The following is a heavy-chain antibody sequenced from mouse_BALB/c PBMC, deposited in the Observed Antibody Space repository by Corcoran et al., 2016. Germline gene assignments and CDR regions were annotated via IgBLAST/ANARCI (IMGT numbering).Heavy chain of an antibody. CDR2: CYPRSGSI. V-gene: IGHV1-62-2*01. D-gene: IGHD2-2*01. CDR3: ERQVYGYDDAMDC. Sequence: VQLPQSGAELVKPGASVKLSCKASGYTFTEYIIHWVKQRSGQGLEGLGWCYPRSGSIKYNEKFKDKATLTADKSASTCYMEISRLTSVDSAVDCCERQVYGYDDAMDCWGKGSAVTVSA. J-gene: IGHJ4*01. CDR1: GYTFTEYI.